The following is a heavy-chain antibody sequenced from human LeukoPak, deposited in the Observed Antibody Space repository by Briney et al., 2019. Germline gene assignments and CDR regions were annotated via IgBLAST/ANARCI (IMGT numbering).Heavy chain of an antibody. Sequence: PGGSLRLSCAASGFIVSSTYMSWVRQAPGKGLEWVSLIYTSGRTFYADSVMGRFTISRDNSKNTLFLQMNSLRAEDSAVYYCTRDRAGTQSWVEFDLWGQGTLVTVSS. J-gene: IGHJ5*02. D-gene: IGHD3-10*01. CDR1: GFIVSSTY. V-gene: IGHV3-66*03. CDR3: TRDRAGTQSWVEFDL. CDR2: IYTSGRT.